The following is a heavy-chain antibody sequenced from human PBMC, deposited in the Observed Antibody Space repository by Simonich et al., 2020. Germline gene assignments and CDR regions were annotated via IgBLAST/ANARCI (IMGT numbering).Heavy chain of an antibody. CDR1: GHTFTGYY. J-gene: IGHJ4*02. CDR3: ASSKLATIDY. V-gene: IGHV1-2*02. Sequence: QVQQVQSGAEVKKPGASVKVSCKAAGHTFTGYYRHWVRQAPGKGLEGRGWINPNSGGTNYAQKFQGRVTMTRDTSISTAYMELSRLRSDDTAVYYCASSKLATIDYWGQGTLVTVSS. D-gene: IGHD5-12*01. CDR2: INPNSGGT.